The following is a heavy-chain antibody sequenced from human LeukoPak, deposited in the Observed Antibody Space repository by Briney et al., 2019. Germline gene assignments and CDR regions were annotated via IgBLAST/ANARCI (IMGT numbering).Heavy chain of an antibody. Sequence: ASVKVSCKASGYTFTSYYMHWVRQAPGQGLEWMGIINPSGGSTSYAQKFQGRVTMTRDTSTSTVYMELSSLRSEDTAVYYCAGRGTTGWYVAYWGQGTLVTVSS. CDR3: AGRGTTGWYVAY. D-gene: IGHD6-19*01. V-gene: IGHV1-46*01. CDR2: INPSGGST. J-gene: IGHJ4*02. CDR1: GYTFTSYY.